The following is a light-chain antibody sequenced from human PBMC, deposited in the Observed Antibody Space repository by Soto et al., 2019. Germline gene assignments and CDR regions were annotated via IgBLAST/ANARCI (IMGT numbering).Light chain of an antibody. Sequence: QSVLTQPPSVSAAPGQKVTISCSGSSSNIGNNYVSWYQQFPGTAPKLLIYDNDQRPSGIPDRFSGSTTGTSATLAITGLQTGDEADYYCGAWDSGLSARLFGGGTKLTVL. CDR3: GAWDSGLSARL. J-gene: IGLJ2*01. V-gene: IGLV1-51*01. CDR2: DND. CDR1: SSNIGNNY.